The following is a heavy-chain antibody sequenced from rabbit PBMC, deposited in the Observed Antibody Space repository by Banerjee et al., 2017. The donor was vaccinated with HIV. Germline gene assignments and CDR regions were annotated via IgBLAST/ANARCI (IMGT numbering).Heavy chain of an antibody. CDR3: GRGDDYVTGYAL. CDR2: IYAGSSGST. Sequence: QEQLVESGGGLVKPGGTLTLTCTASGFSFSSSYWICWVRQAPGKGLEWIACIYAGSSGSTYYASWAKGRFTISEPSSTTVTLQMTSLTVADTATYFCGRGDDYVTGYALWGPGTLVTVS. D-gene: IGHD6-1*01. CDR1: GFSFSSSYW. J-gene: IGHJ4*01. V-gene: IGHV1S45*01.